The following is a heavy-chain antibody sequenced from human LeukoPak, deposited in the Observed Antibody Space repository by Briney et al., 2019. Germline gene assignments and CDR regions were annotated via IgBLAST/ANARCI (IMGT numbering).Heavy chain of an antibody. V-gene: IGHV4-34*01. CDR3: ARGRTTVVTQGYYGIDV. D-gene: IGHD4-23*01. CDR1: GGSFSGYY. CDR2: INHSGST. J-gene: IGHJ6*02. Sequence: NTSETLSLTCAVYGGSFSGYYWSWIRQPPGKGLEWIGEINHSGSTNYNPSLKSRVTISVDTSKNQFSLKLSSVTAADTAVYYCARGRTTVVTQGYYGIDVWGQGTTVTVSS.